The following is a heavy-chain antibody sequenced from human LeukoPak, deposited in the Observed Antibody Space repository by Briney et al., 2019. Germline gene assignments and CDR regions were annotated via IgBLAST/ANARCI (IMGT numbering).Heavy chain of an antibody. D-gene: IGHD2-15*01. CDR3: AKDLGSYCSGGSCYGFDY. V-gene: IGHV3-30*18. J-gene: IGHJ4*02. CDR1: GFAFSSYG. CDR2: ISYDGSNK. Sequence: GGSLRLSCAASGFAFSSYGMHWVRQAPAKGLEWVAVISYDGSNKYYADSVKGRFTISRDNSKNTLYLQMNSLRAEDTAVYYCAKDLGSYCSGGSCYGFDYWGQGTLVTVSS.